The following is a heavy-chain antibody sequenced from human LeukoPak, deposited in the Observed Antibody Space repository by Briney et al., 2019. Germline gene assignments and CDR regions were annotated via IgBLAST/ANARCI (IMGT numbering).Heavy chain of an antibody. J-gene: IGHJ4*02. CDR1: GYTFTSNY. CDR3: ARDQEGFDY. CDR2: IYPRDGST. Sequence: ASVKVSCKASGYTFTSNYIHWVRQAPRQGLEWMGMIYPRDGSTSYAQKFQGRVTVTRDTSTSTVHMELSGLRSEDTAVYYCARDQEGFDYWGQGALVTVSS. V-gene: IGHV1-46*01.